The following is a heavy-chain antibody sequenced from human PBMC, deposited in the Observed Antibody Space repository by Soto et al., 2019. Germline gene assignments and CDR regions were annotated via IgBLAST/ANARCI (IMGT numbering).Heavy chain of an antibody. V-gene: IGHV4-59*01. CDR1: GVSISIYF. J-gene: IGHJ4*02. CDR3: ARIGGYHGPLDY. D-gene: IGHD3-16*02. CDR2: TYHRGST. Sequence: SETLSLTCSVSGVSISIYFWSWIRQPPGRGLEWIGYTYHRGSTNYSPSLKSRVAISLDTSENRFSLKVSSVTAADTAVYYCARIGGYHGPLDYWGQGTPVTVSS.